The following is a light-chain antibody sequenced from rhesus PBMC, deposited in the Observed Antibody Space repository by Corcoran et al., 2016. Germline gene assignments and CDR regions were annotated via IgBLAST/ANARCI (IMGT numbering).Light chain of an antibody. J-gene: IGKJ1*01. Sequence: DIQMTQSPSSLSASVGDRVTITCRASQGITNDLAWYQQKPGETPKLLIYEASSLQSGIPSRFSGSGSGTDFTLPISNLQSEDFATYYCQHYYSTPRTFGQGTKVEIK. CDR2: EAS. CDR3: QHYYSTPRT. CDR1: QGITND. V-gene: IGKV1-25*01.